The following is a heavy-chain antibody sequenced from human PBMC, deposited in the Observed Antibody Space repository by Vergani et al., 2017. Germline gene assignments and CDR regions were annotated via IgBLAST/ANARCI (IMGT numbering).Heavy chain of an antibody. V-gene: IGHV4-61*02. D-gene: IGHD2-21*01. CDR2: VYTSGAT. J-gene: IGHJ3*01. CDR1: GGSFSTGGQS. CDR3: ARDGGEYDKDALDV. Sequence: QVQLQESGPGLVKPSQTLSLTCTVSGGSFSTGGQSWTCLRQAAGKGLEWIGRVYTSGATNYYPSLRSRVFLSVDASKNQFSLKLTSVTAPDTAVYYCARDGGEYDKDALDVWGQGTKVTVTS.